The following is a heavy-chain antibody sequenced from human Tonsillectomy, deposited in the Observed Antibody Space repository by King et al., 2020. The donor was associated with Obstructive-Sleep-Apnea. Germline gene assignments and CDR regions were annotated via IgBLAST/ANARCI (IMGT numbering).Heavy chain of an antibody. J-gene: IGHJ4*02. CDR1: GFSLSRSGVG. CDR2: IYWNDDK. D-gene: IGHD4-17*01. CDR3: TYLWTTSLEY. Sequence: TLTESGPTLVKPPQTLTLTCTFSGFSLSRSGVGVGWIRQPPGKALEWLALIYWNDDKRYSPSLKTRLTINKDTSKNQVVLTMTNVDPVDTATYYCTYLWTTSLEYWGQGTLVAVSS. V-gene: IGHV2-5*01.